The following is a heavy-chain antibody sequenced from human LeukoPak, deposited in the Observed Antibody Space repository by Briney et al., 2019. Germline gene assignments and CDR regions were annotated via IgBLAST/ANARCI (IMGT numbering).Heavy chain of an antibody. V-gene: IGHV1-2*02. J-gene: IGHJ5*02. Sequence: ASVKVSCKASGYTLTDHYMHWLRRAPGQGLEWMGWINPKNGAAIYAQKFQGRVTMTRNTSISTAYMELSSLRSEDTAVYYCAREGRRYCSGGSCKQIRFDPWGQGTLVTVSS. D-gene: IGHD2-15*01. CDR2: INPKNGAA. CDR1: GYTLTDHY. CDR3: AREGRRYCSGGSCKQIRFDP.